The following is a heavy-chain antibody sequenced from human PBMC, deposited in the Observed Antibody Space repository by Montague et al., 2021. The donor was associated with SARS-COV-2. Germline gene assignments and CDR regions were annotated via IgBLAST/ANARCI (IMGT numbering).Heavy chain of an antibody. J-gene: IGHJ4*02. CDR1: GFTFGDYA. CDR3: AKDLSMGGYYFGY. V-gene: IGHV3-9*01. CDR2: ISWIGGSI. Sequence: SLRLSCAASGFTFGDYAMHWVRQAPGKGLEWVSGISWIGGSIGYADSVKGRFIISRDNAKNSLYLQMNSLRAEDTALYYCAKDLSMGGYYFGYWGQGTLVTVSS. D-gene: IGHD3-22*01.